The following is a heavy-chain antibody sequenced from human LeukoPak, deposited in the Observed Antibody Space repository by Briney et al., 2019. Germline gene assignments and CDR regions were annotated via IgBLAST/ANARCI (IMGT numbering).Heavy chain of an antibody. Sequence: GGSLRLSCAASGFTVSSNYMSGVRQAPGKGLEWVSVIYSGDSTFYADSVKGRFTISRDNSKDTLYLQMNSLRAEDTAVYYCARALGDAFDIWGQGTMVTVSS. CDR1: GFTVSSNY. J-gene: IGHJ3*02. V-gene: IGHV3-53*01. CDR3: ARALGDAFDI. D-gene: IGHD3-16*01. CDR2: IYSGDST.